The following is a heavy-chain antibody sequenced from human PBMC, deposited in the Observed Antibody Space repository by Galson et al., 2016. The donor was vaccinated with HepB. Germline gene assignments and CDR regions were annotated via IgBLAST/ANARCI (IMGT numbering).Heavy chain of an antibody. CDR2: ISNTRPSTI. J-gene: IGHJ4*02. V-gene: IGHV3-48*02. CDR1: GFTFSSYS. D-gene: IGHD3-16*01. Sequence: SLRLSCAASGFTFSSYSMNWVRQAPGKGLEWVSYISNTRPSTIYYLDSVKGRFILSRDNAKNSLYLQMNSLRDEDTAVYYFARGLGESYNDYWGQGTLVTVSS. CDR3: ARGLGESYNDY.